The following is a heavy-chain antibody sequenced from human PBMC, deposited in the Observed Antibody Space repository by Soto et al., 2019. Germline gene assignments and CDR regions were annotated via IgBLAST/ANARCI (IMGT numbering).Heavy chain of an antibody. CDR3: ARHNYGSGSTYFDY. D-gene: IGHD3-10*01. Sequence: ASETLSLTCTVSGGSISSYYWSWIRQPPGKGLEWIGHIYYSGSTNYNPSLKSRVTISVDTSKNQFSLKLNSMTAADTAVYYCARHNYGSGSTYFDYWGQGTLVTVSS. V-gene: IGHV4-59*08. J-gene: IGHJ4*02. CDR2: IYYSGST. CDR1: GGSISSYY.